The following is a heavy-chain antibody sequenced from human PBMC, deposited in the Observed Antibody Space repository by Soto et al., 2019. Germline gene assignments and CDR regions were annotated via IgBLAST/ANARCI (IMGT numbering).Heavy chain of an antibody. D-gene: IGHD3-3*01. V-gene: IGHV3-9*01. CDR3: AKGHGITIFGGPFDY. J-gene: IGHJ4*02. CDR1: GFTFDDYA. CDR2: ISWNSGSI. Sequence: EVQLVESGGGLVQPGRSLRLSCAASGFTFDDYAMHWVRQAPGKGLEWVSGISWNSGSIGCADSVKGRFTISRDNAKNSLYLQMNSLRAEDTALYYCAKGHGITIFGGPFDYWGQGTLVTVSS.